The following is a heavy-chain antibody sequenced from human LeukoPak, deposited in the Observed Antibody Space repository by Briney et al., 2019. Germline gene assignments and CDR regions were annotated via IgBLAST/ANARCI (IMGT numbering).Heavy chain of an antibody. CDR1: GFTFSSYG. D-gene: IGHD3-3*01. CDR2: IRYDGSNK. CDR3: AKDQGIFGVVIQGAYFDY. J-gene: IGHJ4*02. Sequence: GGSLRLSCAASGFTFSSYGMHWVRQAPGKGLEWVAFIRYDGSNKYYADSVKGRFTISRDNSKNTLYLQMNSLRAEDTAVYYCAKDQGIFGVVIQGAYFDYWGQGTLVTVSS. V-gene: IGHV3-30*02.